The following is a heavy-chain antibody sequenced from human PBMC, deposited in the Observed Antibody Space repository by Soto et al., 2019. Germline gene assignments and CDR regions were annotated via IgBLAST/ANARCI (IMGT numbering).Heavy chain of an antibody. D-gene: IGHD7-27*01. CDR3: AKKSLGSITLPALYYFDY. Sequence: EVQLLESGGGLVQPGGSLRLSCVASGFTFGNYAFSWVRQAPGKGLEWVSVISGGGDATYYPDSVKGRFTTPRDNSKNTVYLQMNSLRAEDTAVYYCAKKSLGSITLPALYYFDYWGQGTLVTVSS. J-gene: IGHJ4*02. CDR1: GFTFGNYA. CDR2: ISGGGDAT. V-gene: IGHV3-23*01.